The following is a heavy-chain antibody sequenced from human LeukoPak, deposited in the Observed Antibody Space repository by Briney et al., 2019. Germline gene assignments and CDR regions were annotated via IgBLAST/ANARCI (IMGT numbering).Heavy chain of an antibody. CDR1: GYTFTSYY. CDR2: INPSGGST. D-gene: IGHD2-15*01. V-gene: IGHV1-46*01. Sequence: ASVKVSCKASGYTFTSYYMHWVRQAPGQGLEWMGMINPSGGSTSYAQKFQGRVTMTRDTSTSTVYMELSSLRSEDTAVYYCARDLGYCSGGSCYVLDYWGQGTLVTVSS. CDR3: ARDLGYCSGGSCYVLDY. J-gene: IGHJ4*02.